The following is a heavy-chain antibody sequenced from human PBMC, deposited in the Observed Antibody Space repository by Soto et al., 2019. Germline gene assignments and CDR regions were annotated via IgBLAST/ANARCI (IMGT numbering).Heavy chain of an antibody. D-gene: IGHD3-22*01. CDR1: GGSIGSYS. J-gene: IGHJ5*02. V-gene: IGHV4-4*07. CDR3: AREGGYDGSGQYRNWFDP. Sequence: PSETLSLTCTVSGGSIGSYSCSWIRQPAGKGLEWIGRINSSGSTNYNPTLKSRVSTSVDTSKNQLSLKLSSVTAAETAVYYCAREGGYDGSGQYRNWFDPWGQGTQVTVSS. CDR2: INSSGST.